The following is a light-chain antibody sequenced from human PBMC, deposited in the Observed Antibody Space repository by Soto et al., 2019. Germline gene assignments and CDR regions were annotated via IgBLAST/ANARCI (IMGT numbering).Light chain of an antibody. Sequence: QSAMTQPASVSGSPGQSITISCTGTSSDVGGYNYVSWYQQHPGKAPKLMIYEVSNRPSGVSNRLSGSKSGNTASLTISGLQAEDEADYYCSSYTSSSTKVFGTGTKRTVL. J-gene: IGLJ1*01. CDR2: EVS. CDR1: SSDVGGYNY. CDR3: SSYTSSSTKV. V-gene: IGLV2-14*01.